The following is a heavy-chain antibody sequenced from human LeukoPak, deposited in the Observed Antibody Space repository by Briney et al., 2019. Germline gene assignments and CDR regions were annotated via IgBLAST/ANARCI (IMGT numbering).Heavy chain of an antibody. Sequence: GGSLRLSCAASGFTVSSNYMSWVRQAPGKGLEWVSVIYSGGSTYCADSVKGRFTISRDNSKNTLYLQMNSLRAEDTAVYYCARDRGVTAGGYYYYYMDVWGKGTTVTVSS. CDR1: GFTVSSNY. CDR3: ARDRGVTAGGYYYYYMDV. J-gene: IGHJ6*03. D-gene: IGHD2-21*02. V-gene: IGHV3-53*01. CDR2: IYSGGST.